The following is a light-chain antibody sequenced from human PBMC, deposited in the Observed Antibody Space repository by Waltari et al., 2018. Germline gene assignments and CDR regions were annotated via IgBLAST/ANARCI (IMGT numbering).Light chain of an antibody. CDR3: QQYDISPLT. J-gene: IGKJ4*01. Sequence: EIVLTQSPGTLPLFPGEGATLSSRTSQTIRTTYLAWYQQKPGQAPPLLIYGAFSRATGIPDRFTGSGSGTDFSLTISSLEPEDFATYYCQQYDISPLTFGGGTKVEIK. CDR1: QTIRTTY. CDR2: GAF. V-gene: IGKV3-20*01.